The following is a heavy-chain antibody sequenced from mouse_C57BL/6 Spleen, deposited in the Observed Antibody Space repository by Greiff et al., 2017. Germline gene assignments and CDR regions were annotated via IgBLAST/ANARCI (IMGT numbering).Heavy chain of an antibody. D-gene: IGHD1-1*01. CDR2: ISSGGDYI. CDR3: TRDAPLYYYGSSYWFAY. V-gene: IGHV5-9-1*02. J-gene: IGHJ3*01. CDR1: GFTFSSYA. Sequence: EVKVEESGEGLVKPGGCLKLSCAASGFTFSSYAMSWVRQTPEKRLEWVAYISSGGDYIYYADTVKGRFTISRDNARNTLYLQMSSLKSEDTAMYYCTRDAPLYYYGSSYWFAYWGQGTLVTVSA.